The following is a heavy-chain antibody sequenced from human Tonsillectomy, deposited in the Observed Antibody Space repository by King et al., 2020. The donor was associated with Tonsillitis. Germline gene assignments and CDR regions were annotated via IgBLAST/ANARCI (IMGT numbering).Heavy chain of an antibody. CDR2: INSDGSST. D-gene: IGHD4/OR15-4a*01. Sequence: VQLVESGGGLVQPGGSLRLSCAAAGFTFSSYWMHWVRQAPGKGLVWVSRINSDGSSTNYADSVKGRFTISRDNAKNTLYLQMNRLRAEDTVVYYCAREGGDYGDPGGHYYYYYAMDIWGQGTTVTVSS. CDR1: GFTFSSYW. V-gene: IGHV3-74*01. J-gene: IGHJ6*02. CDR3: AREGGDYGDPGGHYYYYYAMDI.